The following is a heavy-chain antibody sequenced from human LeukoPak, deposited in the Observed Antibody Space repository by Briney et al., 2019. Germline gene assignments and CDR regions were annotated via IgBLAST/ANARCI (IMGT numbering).Heavy chain of an antibody. CDR1: GYSISSGYF. V-gene: IGHV4-38-2*01. J-gene: IGHJ5*02. CDR3: ARAPEGMSANSFDP. Sequence: SETLSLTCAVSGYSISSGYFWGWIRQPPGKGLEWIGNIYHSGSTAYNPYLKSRVTISVDTSKNQFSLKLRSVTATDTAVYYCARAPEGMSANSFDPWGQGTLVTVSS. D-gene: IGHD6-13*01. CDR2: IYHSGST.